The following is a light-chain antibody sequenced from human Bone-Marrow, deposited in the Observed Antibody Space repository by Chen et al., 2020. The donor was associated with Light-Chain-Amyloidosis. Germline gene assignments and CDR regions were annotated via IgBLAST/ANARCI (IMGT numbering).Light chain of an antibody. Sequence: EIVMTQSPATLSVSPGESATLSCRASQNINNNFAWYQQKPGQAPRLLMHGASTRAAGIPARFSGSGSGTEFTLTISSLQPEDFAVYYCQQHNNWPLTFGGGTKVEI. CDR2: GAS. J-gene: IGKJ4*01. CDR3: QQHNNWPLT. V-gene: IGKV3-15*01. CDR1: QNINNN.